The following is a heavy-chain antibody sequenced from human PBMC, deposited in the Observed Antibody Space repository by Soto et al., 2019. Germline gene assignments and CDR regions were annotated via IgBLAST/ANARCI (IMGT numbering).Heavy chain of an antibody. D-gene: IGHD3-22*01. CDR2: VHYTGST. CDR3: ARHLYSGESSGYYGY. J-gene: IGHJ4*02. V-gene: IGHV4-39*01. Sequence: QLQLQESGPGLVKPSETLSLTCTVSDGSISRSTFYRGWIRQPPGKGLEWIGSVHYTGSTYYNPSLNGRVTMSVDSSKNHLSLKVSSVTAADTAVYYRARHLYSGESSGYYGYWGQGALVTVSS. CDR1: DGSISRSTFY.